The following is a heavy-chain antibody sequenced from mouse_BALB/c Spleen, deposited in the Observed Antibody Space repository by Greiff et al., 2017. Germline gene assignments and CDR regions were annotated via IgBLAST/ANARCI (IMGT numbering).Heavy chain of an antibody. CDR3: ARDPGSYGAMDY. CDR1: GFTFSDYY. J-gene: IGHJ4*01. D-gene: IGHD1-1*02. CDR2: ISDGGSYT. V-gene: IGHV5-4*02. Sequence: EVQLVESGGGLVKPGGSLKLSCAASGFTFSDYYMYWVRQTPEKRLEWVATISDGGSYTYYPDSVKGRFTISRDNAKNNLYLQMSSLKSEDTAMYYCARDPGSYGAMDYWGQGTSVTVSS.